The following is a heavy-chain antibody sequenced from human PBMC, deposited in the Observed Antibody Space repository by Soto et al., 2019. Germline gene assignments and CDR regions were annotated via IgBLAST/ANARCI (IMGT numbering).Heavy chain of an antibody. J-gene: IGHJ4*02. V-gene: IGHV2-5*01. CDR3: XXXXXXGXYYFDY. Sequence: QITLKESGPTLVKPTQTLTLTCTFSGFSLSTSGVGVGWIRQPPGKALEWLALIYWNDDKRYSPSLKSRLTITXXTSXXXXXXXXXXXXXXXXXXXXXXXXXXXGXYYFDYWGQGTLVTVSS. CDR2: IYWNDDK. CDR1: GFSLSTSGVG.